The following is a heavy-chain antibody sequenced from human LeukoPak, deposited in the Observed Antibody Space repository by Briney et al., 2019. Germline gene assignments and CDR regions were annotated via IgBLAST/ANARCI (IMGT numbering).Heavy chain of an antibody. D-gene: IGHD3-10*01. CDR3: ARAPITMVRGDYYGMDV. Sequence: GGSLRLSCAASGFSFGNNYMSWVRQAPGKGLEWVSVIYSGGSTYYADSVKGRFTISRDNSKNTLYLQMNSLRAEDTAVYYCARAPITMVRGDYYGMDVWGQGTTVTVSS. J-gene: IGHJ6*02. V-gene: IGHV3-53*01. CDR1: GFSFGNNY. CDR2: IYSGGST.